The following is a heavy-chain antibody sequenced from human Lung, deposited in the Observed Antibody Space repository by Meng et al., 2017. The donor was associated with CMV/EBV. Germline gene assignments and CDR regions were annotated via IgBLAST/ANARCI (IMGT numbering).Heavy chain of an antibody. V-gene: IGHV5-51*01. J-gene: IGHJ5*02. CDR3: ARGVYSSSSNWFDP. CDR2: IYPGDSDT. CDR1: GYSFTSYW. D-gene: IGHD6-6*01. Sequence: KVSCKGSGYSFTSYWIGWVRQMPGKGLEWMGIIYPGDSDTRYSPSFQGQVTISADKSISTAYLQWSSLKASDTAMYYCARGVYSSSSNWFDPWGQGTLVXVSS.